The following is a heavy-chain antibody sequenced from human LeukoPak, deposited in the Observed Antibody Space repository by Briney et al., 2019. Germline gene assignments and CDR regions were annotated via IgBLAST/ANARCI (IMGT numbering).Heavy chain of an antibody. D-gene: IGHD6-13*01. J-gene: IGHJ1*01. CDR2: INHSGST. V-gene: IGHV4-34*01. CDR3: ARGSSSWYVGAGYSEYFQH. Sequence: SETLSLTCAVYGGSFSGYYWSWIRQPPGKGLEWIGEINHSGSTNYNPSLKSRVTISVDTSKNQFSLKLSSVTPEDTAVYYCARGSSSWYVGAGYSEYFQHWGQGTLVTVSS. CDR1: GGSFSGYY.